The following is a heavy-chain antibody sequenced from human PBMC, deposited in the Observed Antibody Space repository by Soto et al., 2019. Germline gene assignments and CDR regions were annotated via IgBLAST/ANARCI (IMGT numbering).Heavy chain of an antibody. J-gene: IGHJ6*02. D-gene: IGHD2-15*01. Sequence: QVQLQESGPGLVKPSETLSLTCTVSGGSISSYYWSWIRQPPGKGLEWIGYIYYSGGTNYNPSLKSRVTISVDTSKNQFSLKLSSVTAADTAVYYCARVKGRRINCSGGSCYSTYYYGMDVWGQGTTVTVSS. CDR3: ARVKGRRINCSGGSCYSTYYYGMDV. V-gene: IGHV4-59*01. CDR1: GGSISSYY. CDR2: IYYSGGT.